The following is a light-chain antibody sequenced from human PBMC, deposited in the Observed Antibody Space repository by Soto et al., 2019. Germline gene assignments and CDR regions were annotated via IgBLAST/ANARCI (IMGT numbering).Light chain of an antibody. CDR1: QDIDKD. CDR3: LQDFTYPFT. Sequence: AIRMTQSPSSLSASVGDTGTLTCRASQDIDKDVGWYQQKPGEAPKLLIHAASSLQSGVPSRFSGSGSGTHFALTIRSLLPEDFATYSCLQDFTYPFTFGRGTKVDIK. V-gene: IGKV1-6*01. CDR2: AAS. J-gene: IGKJ3*01.